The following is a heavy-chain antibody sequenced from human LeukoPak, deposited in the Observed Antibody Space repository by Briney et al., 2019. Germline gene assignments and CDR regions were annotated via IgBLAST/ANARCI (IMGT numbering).Heavy chain of an antibody. CDR1: GGSISSSSYY. V-gene: IGHV4-39*07. CDR3: ARGSVRGGFDP. J-gene: IGHJ5*02. Sequence: SETLSLTCTVSGGSISSSSYYWGWIRQPPGEGLEWIGSIYYSGSTYYNPSLKSRVTISVDTSKNQFSLKLSSVTAADTAVYYCARGSVRGGFDPWGQGTLVTVSS. D-gene: IGHD2-8*01. CDR2: IYYSGST.